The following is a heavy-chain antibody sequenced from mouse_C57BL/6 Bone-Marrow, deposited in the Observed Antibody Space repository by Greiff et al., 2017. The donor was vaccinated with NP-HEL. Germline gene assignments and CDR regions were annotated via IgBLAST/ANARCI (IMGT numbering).Heavy chain of an antibody. J-gene: IGHJ3*01. V-gene: IGHV1-54*01. CDR2: INPGSGGT. CDR3: ARSHYGSSGSWFAY. Sequence: QVQLQQSGAELVRPGTSVKVSCKASGYAFTNYLIEWVKQRPGQGLEWIGVINPGSGGTNYNEKFKGKATLTADKSSSTAYMQLSSLTSEDSAVYFCARSHYGSSGSWFAYWGQGTLVTVSA. CDR1: GYAFTNYL. D-gene: IGHD1-1*01.